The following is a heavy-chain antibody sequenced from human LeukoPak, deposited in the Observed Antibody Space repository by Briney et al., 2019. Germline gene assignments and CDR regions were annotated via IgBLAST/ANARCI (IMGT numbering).Heavy chain of an antibody. CDR1: GYTFTSYG. CDR3: ARGRYFTEYSSGWYFDY. J-gene: IGHJ4*02. Sequence: ASVKVSCKASGYTFTSYGICWVRQAPGQGLEWMGWISAYNGNTNYAQKLQGRVTMTTDTSTSTAYMELRSLRSDDTAVYYCARGRYFTEYSSGWYFDYWGQGTLVTVSS. CDR2: ISAYNGNT. V-gene: IGHV1-18*01. D-gene: IGHD6-19*01.